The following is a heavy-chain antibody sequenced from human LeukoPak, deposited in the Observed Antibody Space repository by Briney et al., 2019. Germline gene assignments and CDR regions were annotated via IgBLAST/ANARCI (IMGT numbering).Heavy chain of an antibody. CDR2: IYYSGST. Sequence: SETLSLTCTVSGGSISSSSYYWGWIRQPPGKGLEWIGSIYYSGSTYYNPSLKSRVTISVDTSKNQFSLRLSSVTAADTAVYYCARDQSHYGSGSYFSTYYYYAMDVWGQGTTVTVSS. CDR3: ARDQSHYGSGSYFSTYYYYAMDV. D-gene: IGHD3-10*01. V-gene: IGHV4-39*07. CDR1: GGSISSSSYY. J-gene: IGHJ6*02.